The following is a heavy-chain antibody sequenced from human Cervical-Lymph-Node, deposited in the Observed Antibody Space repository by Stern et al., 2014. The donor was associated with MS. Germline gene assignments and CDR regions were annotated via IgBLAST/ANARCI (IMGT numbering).Heavy chain of an antibody. CDR3: TRATGITASGSHFDS. D-gene: IGHD6-19*01. Sequence: EVQLVESGGGLVKPGGSLRLSCAASGFTFTSYSLHWVRQAPGKGLEWVSSISTINNYKYYADSVKGRFAISRDNAKNSLFLQMSSLRAEDTAVYYCTRATGITASGSHFDSWGQGTLVTVSS. CDR2: ISTINNYK. V-gene: IGHV3-21*01. J-gene: IGHJ4*02. CDR1: GFTFTSYS.